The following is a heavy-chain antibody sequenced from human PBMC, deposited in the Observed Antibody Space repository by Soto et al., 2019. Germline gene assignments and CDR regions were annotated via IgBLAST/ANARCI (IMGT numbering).Heavy chain of an antibody. D-gene: IGHD3-10*01. CDR2: AYHNGLT. J-gene: IGHJ4*02. CDR3: ATIPLLRGVPQEDF. Sequence: PSETLSLTCAVSGDSVTSNVWWSWVRQPPGKELEWIGEAYHNGLTNYSPSLKSRVSMSVDTSRNEFSLKMTSLTAADTAIYYCATIPLLRGVPQEDFWGQGTLVTVSS. V-gene: IGHV4-4*02. CDR1: GDSVTSNVW.